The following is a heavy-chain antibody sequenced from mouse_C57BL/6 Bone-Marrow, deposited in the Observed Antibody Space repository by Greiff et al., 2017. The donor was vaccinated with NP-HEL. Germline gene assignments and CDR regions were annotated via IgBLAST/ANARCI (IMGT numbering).Heavy chain of an antibody. J-gene: IGHJ1*03. Sequence: VKLMESGPELVRPGVSVKISCKGSGYTFTDYAMHWVKQSHAKSLEWIGVISTYYGDASYNQKFKDKATMTVDKSSSTAYMELARLTSEDSAVYYCARGTVVARGYFDVWGTGTTVTVSS. V-gene: IGHV1-67*01. CDR2: ISTYYGDA. D-gene: IGHD1-1*01. CDR1: GYTFTDYA. CDR3: ARGTVVARGYFDV.